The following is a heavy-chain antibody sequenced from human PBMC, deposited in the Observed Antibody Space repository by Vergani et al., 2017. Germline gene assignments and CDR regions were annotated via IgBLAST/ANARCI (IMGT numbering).Heavy chain of an antibody. V-gene: IGHV4-61*05. CDR1: GGSMYSSTYY. Sequence: QLQLQESGPGLVKPSETLSLTCTVSGGSMYSSTYYWGWIRQSXGKGLEWIGYIYYSGSTNYNPSLKSRVTISVDTSKNQFSLKLSSVTAADTAGYYWARVGIAAADPLSEENWYFDLWGRGTLVTVSS. D-gene: IGHD6-13*01. CDR2: IYYSGST. J-gene: IGHJ2*01. CDR3: ARVGIAAADPLSEENWYFDL.